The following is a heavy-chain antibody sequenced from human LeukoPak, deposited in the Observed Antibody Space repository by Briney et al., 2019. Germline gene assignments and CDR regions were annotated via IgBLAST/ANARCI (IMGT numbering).Heavy chain of an antibody. Sequence: ASVKVSCKASGYTFTGYYMHWVRQAPGQGLEWMGRINPNSGGTNYAQKFQGRVTMTRNTSISTAYMALSRLRSDDTAVYYCARGLPEVAGPHAEYFQHWGQGTLVTVSS. CDR2: INPNSGGT. J-gene: IGHJ1*01. D-gene: IGHD6-19*01. CDR1: GYTFTGYY. CDR3: ARGLPEVAGPHAEYFQH. V-gene: IGHV1-2*06.